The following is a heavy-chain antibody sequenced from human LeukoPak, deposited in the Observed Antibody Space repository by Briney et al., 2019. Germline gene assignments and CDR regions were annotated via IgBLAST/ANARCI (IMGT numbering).Heavy chain of an antibody. J-gene: IGHJ5*02. CDR2: IIPIFGTA. V-gene: IGHV1-69*13. D-gene: IGHD6-13*01. CDR3: ASKIAAAGTTHEDNWFDP. Sequence: SVKVSCKASGGTFSSYAISWVRQAPGQGLEWMGGIIPIFGTANYAQKYQGRVTITADESTSTAYMELSSLRSEDTAVYYCASKIAAAGTTHEDNWFDPWGQGTLVTVSS. CDR1: GGTFSSYA.